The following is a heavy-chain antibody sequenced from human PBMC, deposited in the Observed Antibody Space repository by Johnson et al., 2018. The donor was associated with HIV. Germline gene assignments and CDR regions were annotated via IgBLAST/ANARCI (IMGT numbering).Heavy chain of an antibody. V-gene: IGHV3-13*01. CDR2: IGTAGDT. Sequence: VQLVESGGGLIQPGGSLRLSCAASGFTFSSYDMHWVRQATGNGLEWVSAIGTAGDTYYPGSVKGRFTISRANAKHTLYLQMNSLRAGDTAVYYCARAGYCSGGSCYSGVDAFDIWGQGTMVTVSS. CDR3: ARAGYCSGGSCYSGVDAFDI. J-gene: IGHJ3*02. D-gene: IGHD2-15*01. CDR1: GFTFSSYD.